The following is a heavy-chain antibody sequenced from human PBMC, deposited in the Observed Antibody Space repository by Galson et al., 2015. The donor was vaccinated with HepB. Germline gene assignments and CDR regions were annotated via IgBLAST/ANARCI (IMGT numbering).Heavy chain of an antibody. J-gene: IGHJ6*02. CDR1: GGSISSYY. Sequence: ETLSLTCTVSGGSISSYYWSWIRQPPGKGLEWIGYIYYSGSTNYNPSLKSRVTISVDTSKSQFSLKLSSVTAADTAVYYCARERGGYCSSTSCSSSWYYYYGMDVWGQGTTVTVSS. V-gene: IGHV4-59*01. D-gene: IGHD2-2*01. CDR3: ARERGGYCSSTSCSSSWYYYYGMDV. CDR2: IYYSGST.